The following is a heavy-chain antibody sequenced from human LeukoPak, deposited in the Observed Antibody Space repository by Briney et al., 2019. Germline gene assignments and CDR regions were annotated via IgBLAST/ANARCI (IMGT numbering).Heavy chain of an antibody. CDR2: IKSKTDGGTT. J-gene: IGHJ4*02. D-gene: IGHD2-2*01. CDR3: ARDRAPPTSWYFDY. CDR1: GFTFSNAW. Sequence: PGGSLRLSCAASGFTFSNAWMSWVRQAPGKGLEWVGRIKSKTDGGTTDYAAPVKGRFTISRDNSKNTLYLHMNSLRAEDTAVYYCARDRAPPTSWYFDYWGQGTLVTVSS. V-gene: IGHV3-15*01.